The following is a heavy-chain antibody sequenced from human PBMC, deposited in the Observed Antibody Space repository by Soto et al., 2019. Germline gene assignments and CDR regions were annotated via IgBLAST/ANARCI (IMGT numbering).Heavy chain of an antibody. Sequence: GGSLRLSCAASGFTFSSYAMSWVRQAPGKGLEWVSAIGGSGGSTYYADSVKGRFTISRDNSKNTLYLQMNSLRAEDTAVYYCAKHYYDYVWGSNYYFDYWGQGTLVTVSS. CDR2: IGGSGGST. CDR1: GFTFSSYA. V-gene: IGHV3-23*01. D-gene: IGHD3-16*01. CDR3: AKHYYDYVWGSNYYFDY. J-gene: IGHJ4*02.